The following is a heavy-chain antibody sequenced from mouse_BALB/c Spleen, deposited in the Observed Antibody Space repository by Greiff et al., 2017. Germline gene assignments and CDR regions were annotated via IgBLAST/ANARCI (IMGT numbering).Heavy chain of an antibody. CDR1: GYTFTSYW. D-gene: IGHD1-1*01. V-gene: IGHV1-87*01. J-gene: IGHJ2*01. Sequence: VQLQQSGAELARPGASVKLSCKASGYTFTSYWMQWVKQRPGQGLEWIGAIYPGDGETRYTQKFKGKATLTADKSSSTAYMQLSSLASEDSAVYYCARDSSGDYWGQGTTLTVSS. CDR3: ARDSSGDY. CDR2: IYPGDGET.